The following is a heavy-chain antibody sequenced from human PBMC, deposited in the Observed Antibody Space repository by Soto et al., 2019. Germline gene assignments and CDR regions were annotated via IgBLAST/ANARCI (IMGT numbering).Heavy chain of an antibody. J-gene: IGHJ5*02. CDR2: ISSSASHI. CDR3: ARGYTGYCSGGTCYWFDP. Sequence: GGSLRLSCAASGFTFSNAWMNWVRQAPGKGLEWVSSISSSASHINYADSVKGRFTISRDNAKKSLYLQMNSLRAEDTAVYYCARGYTGYCSGGTCYWFDPWGQGTLDTVSS. CDR1: GFTFSNAW. D-gene: IGHD2-15*01. V-gene: IGHV3-21*01.